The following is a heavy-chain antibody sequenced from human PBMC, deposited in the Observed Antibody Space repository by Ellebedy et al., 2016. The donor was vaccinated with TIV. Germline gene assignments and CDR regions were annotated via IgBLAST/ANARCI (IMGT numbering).Heavy chain of an antibody. CDR3: ARHTYIGDKNWLDP. V-gene: IGHV6-1*01. CDR1: GDSVSINSGG. J-gene: IGHJ5*02. D-gene: IGHD4-17*01. Sequence: SETLSLTCVISGDSVSINSGGWNWIRQSPSGGLEWLGRTYYRSKWSIDYAVSVRSRITINSDTSKNQLSLQLNSVTPEDTAVYYCARHTYIGDKNWLDPWGQGTLVTVSS. CDR2: TYYRSKWSI.